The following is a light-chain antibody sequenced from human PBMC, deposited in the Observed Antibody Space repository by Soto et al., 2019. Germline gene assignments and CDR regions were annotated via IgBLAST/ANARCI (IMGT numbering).Light chain of an antibody. Sequence: DIQMTQSPSTLSASVGDRVTITGRASQSISAWLAWYQQKPGKAPKLLIYDASILESGVPSRFSGSGSGTEFSLTISSLQPDDFATYSCQQYSSYRTFGQGTKVDIK. V-gene: IGKV1-5*01. J-gene: IGKJ1*01. CDR1: QSISAW. CDR2: DAS. CDR3: QQYSSYRT.